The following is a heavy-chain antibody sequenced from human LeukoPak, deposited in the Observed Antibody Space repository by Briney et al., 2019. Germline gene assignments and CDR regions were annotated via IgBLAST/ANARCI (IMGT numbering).Heavy chain of an antibody. J-gene: IGHJ4*02. CDR2: IVGSGSST. V-gene: IGHV3-23*01. CDR3: ARDLAFTRNPLFVY. CDR1: GFTFSTYA. Sequence: GGSLRLSCAASGFTFSTYALSWVRQAPGKGLEWVSSIVGSGSSTFYADSVKGRFSISRDNSKHTLYLQMNSLRAEDTAVYYCARDLAFTRNPLFVYWGQGTLVTVSS.